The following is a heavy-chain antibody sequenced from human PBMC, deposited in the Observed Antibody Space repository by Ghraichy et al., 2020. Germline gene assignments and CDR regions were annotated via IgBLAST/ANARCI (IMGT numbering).Heavy chain of an antibody. CDR1: GGSISSSSYY. Sequence: SETLSLTCTVSGGSISSSSYYWGWIRQPPGKGLEWIGFISDSGDTHYNPSLQSRVTISVDTPRDNYSLKLTSVTAADSAVYYCVRPSRENWAYDAFEIWGQGTMVTVSS. V-gene: IGHV4-39*01. D-gene: IGHD3-16*01. CDR3: VRPSRENWAYDAFEI. CDR2: ISDSGDT. J-gene: IGHJ3*02.